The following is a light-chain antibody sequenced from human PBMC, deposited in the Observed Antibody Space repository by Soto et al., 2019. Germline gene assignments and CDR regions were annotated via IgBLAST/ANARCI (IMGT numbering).Light chain of an antibody. CDR2: AVN. Sequence: QSALTQPPSAYGSPGQSVTISCTGATSDVGAYNFVSWYQQHPGKAPKLMIYAVNKRPSGVPDRFSGSKSGNTASLTVSGLQAEDESDYFFSSYAGNYNLIFGGGTTVTVL. J-gene: IGLJ2*01. CDR3: SSYAGNYNLI. V-gene: IGLV2-8*01. CDR1: TSDVGAYNF.